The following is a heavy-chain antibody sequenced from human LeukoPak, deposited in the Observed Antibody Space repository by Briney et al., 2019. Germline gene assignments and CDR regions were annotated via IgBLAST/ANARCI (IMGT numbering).Heavy chain of an antibody. Sequence: SETLSLTCTVSGGSISSGSYYWSWIRQPAGKGLEWIGRIYTSGSTNYNPSLKSRVTISVDTSKNQFSLKLSSVTAADTAVYYCARGESSWYLDYWGQGTTVTVPS. CDR1: GGSISSGSYY. V-gene: IGHV4-61*02. CDR2: IYTSGST. J-gene: IGHJ4*03. D-gene: IGHD6-13*01. CDR3: ARGESSWYLDY.